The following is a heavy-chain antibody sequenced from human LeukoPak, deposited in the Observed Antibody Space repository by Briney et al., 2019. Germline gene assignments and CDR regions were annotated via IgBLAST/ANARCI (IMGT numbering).Heavy chain of an antibody. CDR3: AYGKNYFDY. V-gene: IGHV5-51*01. D-gene: IGHD3-16*01. Sequence: GGSLKISCKGSGYRFTSNWIAWVRQMPGKGLEWMGIIYPGDSDTRYSPSFQGQVTISADKSISTAYLQWSSLRASDTAIYFCAYGKNYFDYWGQGTLVTVSS. CDR1: GYRFTSNW. CDR2: IYPGDSDT. J-gene: IGHJ4*02.